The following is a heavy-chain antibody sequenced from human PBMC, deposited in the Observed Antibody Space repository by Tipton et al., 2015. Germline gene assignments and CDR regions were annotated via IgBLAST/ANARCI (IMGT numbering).Heavy chain of an antibody. D-gene: IGHD4-17*01. J-gene: IGHJ4*02. CDR1: GGSISSSSYS. CDR3: ARGTYGGYIQSH. V-gene: IGHV4-39*01. CDR2: IYYSGST. Sequence: TLSLTCTVSGGSISSSSYSWGWIRQPPGKGLELIGSIYYSGSTYYNPSLKSRVTISVDTSKNQFSLKLTSVTAADTAFYYCARGTYGGYIQSHWGQGTPVTVSS.